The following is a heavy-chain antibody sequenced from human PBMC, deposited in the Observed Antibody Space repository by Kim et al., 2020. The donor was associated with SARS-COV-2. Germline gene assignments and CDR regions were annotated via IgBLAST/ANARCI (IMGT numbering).Heavy chain of an antibody. CDR3: ARLEYSSSSRLFDP. D-gene: IGHD6-6*01. CDR2: INYPGET. J-gene: IGHJ5*02. CDR1: GGSVSSSNYY. V-gene: IGHV4-39*02. Sequence: SETLSLTCTVSGGSVSSSNYYWGWIRQPPGKGLEWIGNINYPGETSSTPSLKSRVTISEDTSKNPSSLKLSSRTAAATAVYYCARLEYSSSSRLFDPWGQGTLVTVSS.